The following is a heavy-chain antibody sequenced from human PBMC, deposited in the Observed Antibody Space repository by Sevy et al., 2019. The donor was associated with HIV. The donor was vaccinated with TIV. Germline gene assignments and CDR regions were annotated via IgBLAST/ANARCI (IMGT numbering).Heavy chain of an antibody. Sequence: GGSLRLSCAASGFTFSSYWMSWVRQAPGKGLEWVANIKQGGTEKYFVDSVKGRFTISRDNAKNSLYLQMNSLRAEDTAVYYCARGYCSGGSCYYYYYGMDVWGQGTTVTVSS. CDR1: GFTFSSYW. V-gene: IGHV3-7*01. CDR3: ARGYCSGGSCYYYYYGMDV. J-gene: IGHJ6*02. CDR2: IKQGGTEK. D-gene: IGHD2-15*01.